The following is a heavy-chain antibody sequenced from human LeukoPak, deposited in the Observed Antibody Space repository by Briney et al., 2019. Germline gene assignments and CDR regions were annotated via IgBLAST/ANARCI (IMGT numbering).Heavy chain of an antibody. J-gene: IGHJ4*02. Sequence: PGGSLRLSCAASGFTFNKYGIHWVRQAPGKGLEWVSFIRYDGGKTYYTASVKGRFSISRDNANNTADLQMNSLRPEDTAVYYCAKDFLDVTVAGTLDQWGQGTLVIVSS. CDR1: GFTFNKYG. CDR2: IRYDGGKT. CDR3: AKDFLDVTVAGTLDQ. V-gene: IGHV3-30*02. D-gene: IGHD6-19*01.